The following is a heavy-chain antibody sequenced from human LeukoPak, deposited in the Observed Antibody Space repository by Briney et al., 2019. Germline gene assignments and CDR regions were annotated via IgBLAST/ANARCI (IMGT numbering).Heavy chain of an antibody. V-gene: IGHV3-74*01. Sequence: GGSLRLACATSGITFSNYRMHWVRQVPGKGLEWVSRISGDGTPISYADSVKGRFTISRDNAKNTLYLQMSSLRAEDTAVYYCARDTDGLHYWGQGALVTVSS. CDR1: GITFSNYR. CDR3: ARDTDGLHY. D-gene: IGHD2-8*02. CDR2: ISGDGTPI. J-gene: IGHJ4*02.